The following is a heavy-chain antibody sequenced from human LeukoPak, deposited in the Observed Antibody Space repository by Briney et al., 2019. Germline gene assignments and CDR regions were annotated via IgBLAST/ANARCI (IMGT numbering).Heavy chain of an antibody. D-gene: IGHD4-17*01. CDR1: GFAFSSYA. CDR2: ISYDGSNK. J-gene: IGHJ4*02. CDR3: ARDFSNDYGDYGIQNYFDY. Sequence: PGGSLRLSCAASGFAFSSYAMHSVRQAPGKGLEGVAVISYDGSNKYYADSVKGRFTISRDNSKNTLYLQMNSLRAEDTAVYYCARDFSNDYGDYGIQNYFDYWGQGTLVTVSS. V-gene: IGHV3-30-3*01.